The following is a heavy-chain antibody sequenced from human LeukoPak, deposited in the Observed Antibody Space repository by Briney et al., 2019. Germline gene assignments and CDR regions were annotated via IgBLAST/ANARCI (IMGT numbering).Heavy chain of an antibody. Sequence: GASVKVSCKTSGYTFSNYGMHWVRQAPRQSLEWMGWINTGNGNTESSQKFQDRVTLTRDTSASTAYMELNSLSSEDTAVYYCARVPLHDTSGRYYPHWGQGTLVTVSS. J-gene: IGHJ1*01. D-gene: IGHD3-22*01. CDR2: INTGNGNT. V-gene: IGHV1-3*04. CDR3: ARVPLHDTSGRYYPH. CDR1: GYTFSNYG.